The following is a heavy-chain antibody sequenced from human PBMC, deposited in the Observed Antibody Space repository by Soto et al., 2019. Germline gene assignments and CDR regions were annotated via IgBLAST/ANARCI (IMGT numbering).Heavy chain of an antibody. V-gene: IGHV4-31*03. D-gene: IGHD4-17*01. CDR3: ARSWYGDYGEYYIDY. Sequence: TLSLTCTVSGGSIISGGYYWSLIRQHPGKGLEWIGYIYYSGSTYYNPSLKSRVTISVDTSKNQFSLKLSSVTAADTAVYYCARSWYGDYGEYYIDYWGQGTLVTVSS. J-gene: IGHJ4*02. CDR2: IYYSGST. CDR1: GGSIISGGYY.